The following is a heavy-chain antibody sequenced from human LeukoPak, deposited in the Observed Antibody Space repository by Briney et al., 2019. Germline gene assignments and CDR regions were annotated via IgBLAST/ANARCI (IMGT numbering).Heavy chain of an antibody. CDR2: ISGSGGST. D-gene: IGHD3-22*01. Sequence: GGSLRLSCAASGFTFSSYAMSWVRQAPGKGLEWVSAISGSGGSTYYADSVKGRFTISRDNSKKTLYLQMNSLRAEDTAVYYCAKLSMGYDSSGYYYDFDYWGQGTLVTVSS. CDR3: AKLSMGYDSSGYYYDFDY. J-gene: IGHJ4*02. V-gene: IGHV3-23*01. CDR1: GFTFSSYA.